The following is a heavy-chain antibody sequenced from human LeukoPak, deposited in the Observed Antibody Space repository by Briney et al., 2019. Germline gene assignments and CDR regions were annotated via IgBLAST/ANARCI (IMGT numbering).Heavy chain of an antibody. J-gene: IGHJ4*02. V-gene: IGHV3-48*03. Sequence: GGSLRLSCAASGFTFSSYEMNWVRQAPGKGLEWVSYISSSGSTIYYADSVKGRFTISRDNSKNTLYLQMNSLRAEDTAVYYCARDEDTAMPNWGQGTLVTVSS. D-gene: IGHD5-18*01. CDR1: GFTFSSYE. CDR2: ISSSGSTI. CDR3: ARDEDTAMPN.